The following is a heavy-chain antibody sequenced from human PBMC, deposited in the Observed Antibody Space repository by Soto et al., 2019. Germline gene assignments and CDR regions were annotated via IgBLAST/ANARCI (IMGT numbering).Heavy chain of an antibody. Sequence: GGSLRLSCAASGFTFSDYYMSWIRQAPGKGLEWVSYISSSGSTIYYADSVKGRYTISRDNAKKTLYLQMNSLRAEDTEVYYYARDRARWFGESTPYYYYYYGMDVWGQGTTVTVSS. D-gene: IGHD3-10*01. CDR1: GFTFSDYY. J-gene: IGHJ6*02. CDR3: ARDRARWFGESTPYYYYYYGMDV. CDR2: ISSSGSTI. V-gene: IGHV3-11*01.